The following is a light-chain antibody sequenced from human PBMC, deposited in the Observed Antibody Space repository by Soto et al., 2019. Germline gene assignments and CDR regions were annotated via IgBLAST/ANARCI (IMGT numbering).Light chain of an antibody. CDR2: GTS. Sequence: EIGLTQSPGTLSLSPGERATLSCRASQSVSSSYLAWYQQKPGQAPRLLIYGTSSNATGIPDRFSGSGSGTDFTLTISRLEPEDFAVYYCQQYGSSPPYTFGQGTKLEIK. CDR3: QQYGSSPPYT. CDR1: QSVSSSY. J-gene: IGKJ2*01. V-gene: IGKV3-20*01.